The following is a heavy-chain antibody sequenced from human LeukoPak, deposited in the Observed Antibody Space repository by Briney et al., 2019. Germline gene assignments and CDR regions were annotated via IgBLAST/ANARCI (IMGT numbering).Heavy chain of an antibody. CDR1: GGSINNYY. J-gene: IGHJ2*01. Sequence: SETLSLTCTVSGGSINNYYWSWIRQPPGKGLEWIGYIYYSGSTNYNPSLKSRVTISLDTSKNQFSLKLSSVTAADTAVYYCARDRCSSRSCYLTITRKGYFDLWGRGTVVTVSS. D-gene: IGHD2-2*01. V-gene: IGHV4-59*01. CDR3: ARDRCSSRSCYLTITRKGYFDL. CDR2: IYYSGST.